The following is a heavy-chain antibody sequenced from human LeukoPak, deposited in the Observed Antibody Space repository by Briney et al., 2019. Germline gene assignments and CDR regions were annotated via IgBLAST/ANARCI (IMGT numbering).Heavy chain of an antibody. Sequence: GGSLRLSCEPSGFTFRSHGMHWVRQAPGKGLEWVAVISYDGSNKYYADSVKGRFTISRDNSKNTLYLQMNSLRAEDTAVYYCARATSGSSTHFDYWGQGTLVTVSS. CDR2: ISYDGSNK. V-gene: IGHV3-30*19. D-gene: IGHD1-26*01. CDR1: GFTFRSHG. CDR3: ARATSGSSTHFDY. J-gene: IGHJ4*02.